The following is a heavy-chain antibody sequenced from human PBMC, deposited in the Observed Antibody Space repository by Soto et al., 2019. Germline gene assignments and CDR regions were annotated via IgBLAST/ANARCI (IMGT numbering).Heavy chain of an antibody. Sequence: SVKVSCKASGGTFSSYAISWVRQAPGQGLEWMGGIIPIFGTANYAQKFQGRVTITADESTSTAYMELSSLRSEDTAVYYCARVPPYSSSWSIWGQGTLVTVSS. V-gene: IGHV1-69*13. D-gene: IGHD6-13*01. CDR2: IIPIFGTA. J-gene: IGHJ4*02. CDR3: ARVPPYSSSWSI. CDR1: GGTFSSYA.